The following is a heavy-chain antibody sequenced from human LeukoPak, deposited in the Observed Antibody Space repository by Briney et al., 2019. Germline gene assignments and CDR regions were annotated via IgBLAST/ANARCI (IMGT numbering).Heavy chain of an antibody. CDR3: AKEGPYSGDYQIDY. CDR2: ISKDGSYK. D-gene: IGHD1-26*01. V-gene: IGHV3-30*18. J-gene: IGHJ4*02. Sequence: GRSLRLSCAASGFTFSSYGMHWVRQAPGKGLEWVAVISKDGSYKYYVDSVKGRFTVSRDNSKNTLYLQMNSLRAEDTAVYFCAKEGPYSGDYQIDYWGKGTLVTVSS. CDR1: GFTFSSYG.